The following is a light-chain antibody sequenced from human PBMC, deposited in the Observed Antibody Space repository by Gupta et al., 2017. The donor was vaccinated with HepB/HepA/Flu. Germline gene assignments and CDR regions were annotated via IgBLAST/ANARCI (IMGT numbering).Light chain of an antibody. CDR3: MQALQTPWT. V-gene: IGKV2-28*01. Sequence: DIVMTQSPLSLPVTPGEPASISCRSSQSLLHSNGYNYLDWYLQKPGQSPQLLIDLGSNRASGVPDRFSGSGSGTDFTLKISRVEAEDVGVSYCMQALQTPWTFGQGTKVEIK. CDR1: QSLLHSNGYNY. CDR2: LGS. J-gene: IGKJ1*01.